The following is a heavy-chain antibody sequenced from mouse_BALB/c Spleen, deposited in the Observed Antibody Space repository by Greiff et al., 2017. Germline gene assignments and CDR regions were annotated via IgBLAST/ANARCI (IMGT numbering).Heavy chain of an antibody. V-gene: IGHV5-6*01. CDR2: ISSGGSYT. J-gene: IGHJ2*01. CDR1: GFTFSSYG. CDR3: ARQRTLTGTSYFDY. Sequence: VQLQQSGGDLVKPGGSLKLSCAASGFTFSSYGMSWVRQTPDKRLEWVATISSGGSYTYYPDSVKGRFTISRDNAKNTLYLQMSSLKSEDTAMYYCARQRTLTGTSYFDYWGQGTTLTVSS. D-gene: IGHD4-1*01.